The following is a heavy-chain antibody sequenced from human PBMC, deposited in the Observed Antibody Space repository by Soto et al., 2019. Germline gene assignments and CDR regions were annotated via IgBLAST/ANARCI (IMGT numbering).Heavy chain of an antibody. CDR3: ARKLGYYDSRPYGMDV. V-gene: IGHV1-69*12. Sequence: QVQLVQSGAEVKKPGSSVKVSCKASGGTFSSYAISWVRQAPGQGLEWMGGIIPIFCTANYAQKFQGRVTITAAESTSTAYMELSSLRSEDTAVYYCARKLGYYDSRPYGMDVWGQGTTVTVSS. CDR1: GGTFSSYA. CDR2: IIPIFCTA. J-gene: IGHJ6*02. D-gene: IGHD3-22*01.